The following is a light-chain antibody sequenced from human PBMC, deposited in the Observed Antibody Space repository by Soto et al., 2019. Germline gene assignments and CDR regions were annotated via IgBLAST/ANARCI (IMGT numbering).Light chain of an antibody. J-gene: IGKJ4*01. V-gene: IGKV1-6*01. CDR3: LHDYNFPLT. CDR1: QGIRND. CDR2: AAS. Sequence: AIQMTQSPSSLSASVGDRVTITCRASQGIRNDLGWYQQKPGKAPKLLIYAASTLQSGVPSRFSGSGYGTDFTLTISSLQPEDFATYYCLHDYNFPLTFGGGTKVKIK.